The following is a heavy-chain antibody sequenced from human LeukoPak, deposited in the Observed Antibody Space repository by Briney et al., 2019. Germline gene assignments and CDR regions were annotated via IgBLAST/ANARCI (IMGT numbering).Heavy chain of an antibody. Sequence: SVKVSCKASGGTFSSYAISWVRQAPGQGLEWMGGIIPIFGTANYAQKFQGRVTITADESTSTAYMELSSLRSEDTAVYYCARLVATIQTDYYDSSGYYLGGFDYWGQGTLVTVSS. V-gene: IGHV1-69*13. CDR1: GGTFSSYA. D-gene: IGHD3-22*01. J-gene: IGHJ4*02. CDR2: IIPIFGTA. CDR3: ARLVATIQTDYYDSSGYYLGGFDY.